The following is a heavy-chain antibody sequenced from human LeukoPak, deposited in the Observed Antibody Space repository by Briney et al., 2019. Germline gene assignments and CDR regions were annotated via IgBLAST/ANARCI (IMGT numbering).Heavy chain of an antibody. V-gene: IGHV3-74*01. J-gene: IGHJ6*03. Sequence: GGSLRLSCAASGFIFSDYWMHWVRQGPGERPVWVARVNSDGSGTNYPDSAKGRFTISRDNAKNSLYLQMDSLGPEDTAVYYCARDPYSGNYGTYYYYYMDVWGKGTTVTISS. CDR3: ARDPYSGNYGTYYYYYMDV. CDR2: VNSDGSGT. D-gene: IGHD1-26*01. CDR1: GFIFSDYW.